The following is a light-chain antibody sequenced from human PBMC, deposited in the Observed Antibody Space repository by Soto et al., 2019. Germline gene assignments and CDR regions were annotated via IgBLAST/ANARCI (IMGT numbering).Light chain of an antibody. CDR1: QDIKSY. CDR2: IAS. J-gene: IGKJ2*01. CDR3: QQSYGSPYT. V-gene: IGKV1-39*01. Sequence: DIQVTQSPSSLSASVGDRVTITCRASQDIKSYLNWYQKQPGKAPKLLISIASTLQSGVPSRFSGTGFGTEFTLSISSLQPEDFATYYCQQSYGSPYTFGHGTKLEI.